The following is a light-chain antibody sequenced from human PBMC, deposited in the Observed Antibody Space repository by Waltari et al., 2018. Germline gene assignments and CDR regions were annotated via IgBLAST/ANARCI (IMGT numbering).Light chain of an antibody. V-gene: IGLV1-36*01. CDR1: SFNIGKNA. CDR3: AAWDDNLSGPV. J-gene: IGLJ2*01. CDR2: YDD. Sequence: QSVLTQPPSVSAAPRQRVTISCSGSSFNIGKNAVNWYLHLPGQAPKLLIYYDDMLSSGVSHRFSGSKSGTSASLAIIGLQSEDEGDYYCAAWDDNLSGPVFGGGTKLTVL.